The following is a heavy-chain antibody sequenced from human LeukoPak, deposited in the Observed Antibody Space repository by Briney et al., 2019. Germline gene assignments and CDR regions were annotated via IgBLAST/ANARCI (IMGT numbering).Heavy chain of an antibody. CDR2: IYYSGST. J-gene: IGHJ5*02. CDR3: ARGGYSYDNWFDP. Sequence: SETLSLTCTVSGGSISSSSYYWGWIRQPPGKGLEWIGSIYYSGSTYYNPSLKSRVTISVDTSKNQFSLKLSSVTAADTAVYYCARGGYSYDNWFDPWGQGTLVTVSS. CDR1: GGSISSSSYY. D-gene: IGHD5-18*01. V-gene: IGHV4-39*07.